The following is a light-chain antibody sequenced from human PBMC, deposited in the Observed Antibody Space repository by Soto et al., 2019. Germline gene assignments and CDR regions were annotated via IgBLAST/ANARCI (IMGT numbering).Light chain of an antibody. J-gene: IGKJ1*01. CDR2: AAS. CDR1: QSIARD. Sequence: DVQMTQSPSSLSASVGDRVTITCRASQSIARDLNWYQQKSGKAPKFLIYAASSLQNGVPSRFSGRGSGTDVTLTISSVLPADYAAYFCQQSYSTPPWTLGQGTKVAIK. V-gene: IGKV1-39*01. CDR3: QQSYSTPPWT.